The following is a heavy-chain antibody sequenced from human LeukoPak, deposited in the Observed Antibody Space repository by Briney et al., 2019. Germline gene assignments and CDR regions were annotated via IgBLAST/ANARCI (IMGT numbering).Heavy chain of an antibody. CDR1: GFTLSNAW. V-gene: IGHV3-7*01. J-gene: IGHJ3*02. CDR3: AAYYYDSSGPYDAFDI. CDR2: IKQDGSEK. Sequence: GGSLRLSCAASGFTLSNAWMNWVRQAPGKGLEWVANIKQDGSEKYYVDSVKGRFTISRDNAKNSLYLQMNSLRAEDTAVYYCAAYYYDSSGPYDAFDIWGQGTMVTVSS. D-gene: IGHD3-22*01.